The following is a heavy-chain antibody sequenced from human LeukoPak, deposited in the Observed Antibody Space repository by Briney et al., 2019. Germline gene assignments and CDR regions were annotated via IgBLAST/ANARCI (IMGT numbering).Heavy chain of an antibody. V-gene: IGHV3-33*01. J-gene: IGHJ4*02. Sequence: QPGGSLRLSCAASGFTFSRYGMHWVRQAPGKGLEWVAVIWFDGGNKFYADSVKGRFTISRDNSKNTLYLQMNRLRAEDTAVYYCASEMRDSWGQGTLVTVSS. D-gene: IGHD5-24*01. CDR3: ASEMRDS. CDR2: IWFDGGNK. CDR1: GFTFSRYG.